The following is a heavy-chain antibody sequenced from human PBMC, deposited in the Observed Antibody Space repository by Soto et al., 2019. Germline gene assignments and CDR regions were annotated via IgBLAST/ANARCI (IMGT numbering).Heavy chain of an antibody. CDR2: ISSSTSTT. V-gene: IGHV3-48*01. J-gene: IGHJ4*02. D-gene: IGHD4-17*01. CDR1: GFTFSSYS. Sequence: EVQLVESGGGLVQPGGSLRLSCAASGFTFSSYSMNWVRQAPGKGLEWISYISSSTSTTYHADSVKGRFTISRDNANNSLYLQMSSLRAEDTAVYYCARDAYGDYLFDYWGQGTLVTVSS. CDR3: ARDAYGDYLFDY.